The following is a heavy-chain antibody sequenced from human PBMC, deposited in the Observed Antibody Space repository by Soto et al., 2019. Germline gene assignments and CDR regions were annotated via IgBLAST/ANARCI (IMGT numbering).Heavy chain of an antibody. CDR2: IYTRGST. CDR3: ARGGAYYFDS. Sequence: LSLTCPVSGASITNFYWSWIRQSASKGLEWIGRIYTRGSTDYNPSLKSRVIMSIDTSKNQVSLTLSSVTAADTAIYYCARGGAYYFDSWGQGILVTVSS. J-gene: IGHJ4*02. D-gene: IGHD3-16*01. V-gene: IGHV4-4*07. CDR1: GASITNFY.